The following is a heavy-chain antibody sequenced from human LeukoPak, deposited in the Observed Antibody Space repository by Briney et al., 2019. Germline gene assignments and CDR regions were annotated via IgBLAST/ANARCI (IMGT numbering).Heavy chain of an antibody. Sequence: PGGSLRLSCAASGFTFNTYAMTWVSQAPGKGLEWVSTINGGDGTTYSADSVKGRFILSRDNSKNTVDLQLNSLRVEGTAIYFCAKGLYYGSGSYSKYFDAWGQGTLVTVSS. CDR2: INGGDGTT. D-gene: IGHD3-10*01. V-gene: IGHV3-23*01. CDR3: AKGLYYGSGSYSKYFDA. J-gene: IGHJ4*02. CDR1: GFTFNTYA.